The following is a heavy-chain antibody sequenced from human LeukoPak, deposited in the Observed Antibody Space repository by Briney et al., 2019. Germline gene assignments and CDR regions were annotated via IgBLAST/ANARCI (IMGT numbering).Heavy chain of an antibody. Sequence: GGSLRLSCAASEFTFSSYSMNWVRQAPGKGLEWVSSISSSSDYIYYADSVKGRFTISRDNAKNSLYLQMNSLRAEDTAVYYCARGLGSGRHAFDIWGQGTMVTVSS. CDR3: ARGLGSGRHAFDI. D-gene: IGHD3-10*01. V-gene: IGHV3-21*01. J-gene: IGHJ3*02. CDR1: EFTFSSYS. CDR2: ISSSSDYI.